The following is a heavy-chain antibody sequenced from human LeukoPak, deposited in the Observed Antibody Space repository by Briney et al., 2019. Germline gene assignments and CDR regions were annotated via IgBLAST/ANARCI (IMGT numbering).Heavy chain of an antibody. CDR1: GYTFTSYD. CDR2: MNPNSGNT. D-gene: IGHD2-2*01. CDR3: ARAPGGYCSSTSCYYYYHGMDV. V-gene: IGHV1-8*01. J-gene: IGHJ6*02. Sequence: ASVKVSCKASGYTFTSYDINWVRQATGQGLEWMGWMNPNSGNTGYAQKFQGRVTMTRNTSISTAYMELSSLRSEDTAVYYCARAPGGYCSSTSCYYYYHGMDVWGQGTTVTVSS.